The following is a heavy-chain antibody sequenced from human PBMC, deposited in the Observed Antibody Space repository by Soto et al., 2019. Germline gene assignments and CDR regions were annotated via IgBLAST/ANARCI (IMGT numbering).Heavy chain of an antibody. Sequence: QVQVVQSGDEVKRPGSSVNVSCKASGGYFNNRQTLNSYPISWVRQAPGQGLQWMGGIIPLFGTTTSAQRLEGRVTINAGKSTSETDLELHTVTSDDTAVYYCAKSWGGEIYYCYYAMDVWGQGNTVTVYS. J-gene: IGHJ6*02. D-gene: IGHD3-16*01. CDR1: GGYFNNRQTLNSYP. V-gene: IGHV1-69*06. CDR2: IIPLFGTT. CDR3: AKSWGGEIYYCYYAMDV.